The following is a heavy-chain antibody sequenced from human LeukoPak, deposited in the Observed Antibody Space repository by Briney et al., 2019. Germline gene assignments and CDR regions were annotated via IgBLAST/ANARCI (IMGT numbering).Heavy chain of an antibody. CDR3: ARISLYYDFHPDAFDI. J-gene: IGHJ3*02. CDR2: IYYSGST. Sequence: SETLSLTCTVSGGSISSSSYYWGWIRQPPGKGLEWIGSIYYSGSTYYNPSLKSRVTISVDTSKNQFSLKLSSVTAADTAVYYCARISLYYDFHPDAFDIWGQGTMVTVSS. CDR1: GGSISSSSYY. D-gene: IGHD3-3*01. V-gene: IGHV4-39*07.